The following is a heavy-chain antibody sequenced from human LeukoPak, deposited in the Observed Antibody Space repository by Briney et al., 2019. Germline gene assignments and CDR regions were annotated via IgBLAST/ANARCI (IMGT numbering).Heavy chain of an antibody. J-gene: IGHJ5*02. Sequence: ASVKVSCKASGYTFTSYAMHWVRQAPGQRLEWMGWINAGNGNTKYSQKFQGRVTITRDTSASTAYMELSSLRSEDTAVYYCAREKGYSSSWSNRYNWFDPRGQGTLVTVSS. CDR1: GYTFTSYA. D-gene: IGHD6-13*01. V-gene: IGHV1-3*01. CDR3: AREKGYSSSWSNRYNWFDP. CDR2: INAGNGNT.